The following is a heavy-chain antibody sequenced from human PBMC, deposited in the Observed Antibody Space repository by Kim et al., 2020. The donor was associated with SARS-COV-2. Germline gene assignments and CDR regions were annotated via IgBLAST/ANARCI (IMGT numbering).Heavy chain of an antibody. D-gene: IGHD6-13*01. J-gene: IGHJ4*02. CDR1: GFTFSSYG. Sequence: GESLKISCAASGFTFSSYGMHWVRQAPGKGLEWVAVISYDGSNKYYADSVKGRFTISRDNSKNTLYLQMNSLRAEDTAVYYCAKDSVAAAGNVLDYWGQGTLVTVSS. CDR3: AKDSVAAAGNVLDY. V-gene: IGHV3-30*18. CDR2: ISYDGSNK.